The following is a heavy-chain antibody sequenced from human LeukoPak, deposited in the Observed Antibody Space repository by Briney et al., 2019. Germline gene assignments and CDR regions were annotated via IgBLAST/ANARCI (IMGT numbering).Heavy chain of an antibody. CDR2: IYSDGST. D-gene: IGHD1-26*01. V-gene: IGHV3-53*01. J-gene: IGHJ4*02. Sequence: PGGSLRLSCAASGFIVSGDFMSWVRQAPGKGPEWVSVIYSDGSTYYADSVKGRFTISRDNSKNTLDLQMTGLRAEDTAVYYCARERGRGRDSPWFDYWGQGTLVTVSS. CDR1: GFIVSGDF. CDR3: ARERGRGRDSPWFDY.